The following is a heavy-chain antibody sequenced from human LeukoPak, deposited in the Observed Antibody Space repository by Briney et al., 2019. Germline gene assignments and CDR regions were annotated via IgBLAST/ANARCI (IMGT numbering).Heavy chain of an antibody. J-gene: IGHJ4*02. D-gene: IGHD4-17*01. V-gene: IGHV4-59*01. Sequence: SETLSLTCTVSGGSISSYYWSWMRQPPGKGLEWIGYIYYSGSTNYNPSLKSRVTISVDTSKNQFSLKLSSVTAADTAVYYCARDLHYGVILWGQGTLVTVSS. CDR1: GGSISSYY. CDR2: IYYSGST. CDR3: ARDLHYGVIL.